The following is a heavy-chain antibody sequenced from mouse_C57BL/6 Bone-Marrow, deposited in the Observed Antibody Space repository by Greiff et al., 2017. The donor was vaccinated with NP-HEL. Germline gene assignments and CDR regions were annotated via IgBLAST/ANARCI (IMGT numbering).Heavy chain of an antibody. CDR1: GFTFSSYG. J-gene: IGHJ2*01. V-gene: IGHV5-6*01. CDR3: ARQGITRNY. CDR2: ISSGGSYT. Sequence: EVQLVESGGDLVKPGGSLKLSCAASGFTFSSYGMSWVRQTPDKRLEWVATISSGGSYTYYPDSVKGRFTISRDNAKNTLYLQMSSLKSEDTAMYYCARQGITRNYWGQGTTLTVSS. D-gene: IGHD1-1*01.